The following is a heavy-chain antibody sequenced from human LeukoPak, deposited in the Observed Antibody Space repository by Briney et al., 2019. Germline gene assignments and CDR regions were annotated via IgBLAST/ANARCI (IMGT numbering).Heavy chain of an antibody. CDR2: INTIGRRT. J-gene: IGHJ6*03. CDR1: GFTVSSFA. V-gene: IGHV3-23*01. D-gene: IGHD3-22*01. Sequence: GGSLRLSCVSSGFTVSSFAMSWVRQAPGEGLEWVSSINTIGRRTYYADSVKGRFTISRDNSKNTLSLQMSSLRADDTAVYYCANDRLNNYYLNYMDVWGNGTMVTVSS. CDR3: ANDRLNNYYLNYMDV.